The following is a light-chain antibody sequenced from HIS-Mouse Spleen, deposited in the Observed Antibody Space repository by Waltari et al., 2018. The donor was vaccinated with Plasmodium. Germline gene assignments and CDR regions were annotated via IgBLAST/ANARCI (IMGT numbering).Light chain of an antibody. CDR2: GAS. CDR3: QQYNNWPPLT. J-gene: IGKJ4*01. V-gene: IGKV3-15*01. Sequence: EIVMTQSPATLSVSPGERATLSCRASQSVSSNLAWYQQKPGKAPRLLIYGASTRATGRPARFSGSGSGTEFTLTISSMQSEDFAVYYCQQYNNWPPLTFGGGTKVEIK. CDR1: QSVSSN.